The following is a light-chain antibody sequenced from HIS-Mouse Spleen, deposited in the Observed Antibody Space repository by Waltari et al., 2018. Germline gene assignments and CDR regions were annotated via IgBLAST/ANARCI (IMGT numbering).Light chain of an antibody. Sequence: IQMTQSPSSLSASVGDCVTITCRASPGISNYLAWYQQKPGKAPKLLIYAASSLQSGVPSRVSGSGSGTDFTLTISSLQPEDFATYYCQQSYSTPRTFGQGTKLEIK. CDR3: QQSYSTPRT. J-gene: IGKJ2*01. CDR1: PGISNY. CDR2: AAS. V-gene: IGKV1-39*01.